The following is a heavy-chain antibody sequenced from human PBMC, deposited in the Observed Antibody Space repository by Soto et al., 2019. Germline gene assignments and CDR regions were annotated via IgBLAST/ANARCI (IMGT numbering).Heavy chain of an antibody. Sequence: QVLLQQWGAGRLKPSETLSLTCAVYGGSFIDYSWGWIRQSPGTGLEWIGEINHSGSANYNPSLKSRVTLSVDTSKNQFSLKLYSMTAADAAVYYCARVSDYWSQGTLVTVSS. V-gene: IGHV4-34*01. CDR3: ARVSDY. J-gene: IGHJ4*02. CDR1: GGSFIDYS. CDR2: INHSGSA.